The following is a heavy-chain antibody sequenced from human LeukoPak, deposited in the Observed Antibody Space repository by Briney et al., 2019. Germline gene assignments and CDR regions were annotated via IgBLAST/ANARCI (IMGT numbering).Heavy chain of an antibody. Sequence: HPGGSLRLSCAASGFTFSSYGMSWVRQAPGKGLEWVSAISGSGGSTYYADSVKGRFTISRDNSKNTLYLQMNSLRPEDTAVYFCAKGHNYELDYWGQGTQVTVSS. D-gene: IGHD3-22*01. V-gene: IGHV3-23*01. CDR2: ISGSGGST. CDR1: GFTFSSYG. CDR3: AKGHNYELDY. J-gene: IGHJ4*02.